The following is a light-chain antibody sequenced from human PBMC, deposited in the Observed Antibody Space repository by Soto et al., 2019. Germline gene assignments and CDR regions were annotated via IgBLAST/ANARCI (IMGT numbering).Light chain of an antibody. CDR1: SSDVGRYNR. CDR2: EVS. CDR3: SSYAGSSTPVV. V-gene: IGLV2-18*02. Sequence: QSALTQPPSVSGSPGQSVTISCTGTSSDVGRYNRVSWYQQSPGTAPKVMIYEVSNRPSGVPDRFSGSKSGNTASLTISGLQAEDEADYYCSSYAGSSTPVVFGGGTKLTVL. J-gene: IGLJ2*01.